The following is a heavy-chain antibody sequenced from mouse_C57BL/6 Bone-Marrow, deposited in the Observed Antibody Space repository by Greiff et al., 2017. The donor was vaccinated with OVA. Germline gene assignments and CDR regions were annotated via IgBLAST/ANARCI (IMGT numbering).Heavy chain of an antibody. Sequence: VQLQESGPGLVQPSQSLSITCTVSGFSLTSYGVHWVRQSPGKGLEWLGVIWRGGSTDYNAAVMSRLSITKDNSKSQVSFKMNSLQADDPAIYYCANYDCDEGLAMDYWGQGTSVTVSS. J-gene: IGHJ4*01. CDR3: ANYDCDEGLAMDY. D-gene: IGHD2-4*01. V-gene: IGHV2-5*01. CDR2: IWRGGST. CDR1: GFSLTSYG.